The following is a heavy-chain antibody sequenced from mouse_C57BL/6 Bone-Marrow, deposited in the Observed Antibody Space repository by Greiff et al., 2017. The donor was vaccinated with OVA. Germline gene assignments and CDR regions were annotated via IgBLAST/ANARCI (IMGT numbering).Heavy chain of an antibody. Sequence: VKLQQPGTELVKPGASVKLSCKASGYTFTSYWMHWVKQRPGQGLEWIGNINPSNGGTNYNEKFKSKATLTVDKSSSTAYMQLSSLTSEDSAVYYCARSLYDYYAMDYWGQGTSVTVSS. CDR2: INPSNGGT. D-gene: IGHD2-3*01. CDR3: ARSLYDYYAMDY. J-gene: IGHJ4*01. CDR1: GYTFTSYW. V-gene: IGHV1-53*01.